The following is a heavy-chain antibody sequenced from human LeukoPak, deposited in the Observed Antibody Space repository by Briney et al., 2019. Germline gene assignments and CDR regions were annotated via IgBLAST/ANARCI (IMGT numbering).Heavy chain of an antibody. CDR1: GFTFNDYS. CDR3: ANDGTRVPAAYFFAN. V-gene: IGHV3-30*18. CDR2: IASDEPVK. J-gene: IGHJ4*02. D-gene: IGHD2-2*01. Sequence: GGSLRLSCGVSGFTFNDYSIQWVRRAPGEGGEGVTGIASDEPVKKYAPSAKGRSTISRDNSTTTVYLQMNSLRPEDTALYYCANDGTRVPAAYFFANWGQGTLVTVSS.